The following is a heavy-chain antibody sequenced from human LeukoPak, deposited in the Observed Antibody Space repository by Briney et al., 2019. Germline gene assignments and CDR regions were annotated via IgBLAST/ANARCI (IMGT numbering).Heavy chain of an antibody. CDR1: GFTFSEAW. CDR3: TTDIWTYSARDY. V-gene: IGHV3-15*01. Sequence: GGSLRLSCAASGFTFSEAWINWVRQAPGKGLEWGGHIKNRPDGGTTDYAAPVKGRFTISRDDSKNTLYLQMNGLKTEDTAVYYCTTDIWTYSARDYWGQGTLVTVSS. J-gene: IGHJ4*02. CDR2: IKNRPDGGTT. D-gene: IGHD3/OR15-3a*01.